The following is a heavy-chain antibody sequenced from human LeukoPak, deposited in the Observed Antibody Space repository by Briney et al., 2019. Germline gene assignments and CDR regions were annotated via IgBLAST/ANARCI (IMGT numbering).Heavy chain of an antibody. CDR1: GGTFSSYA. CDR3: ATDPLGGRRQWLVRGFDY. J-gene: IGHJ4*02. V-gene: IGHV1-69*06. D-gene: IGHD6-19*01. Sequence: SVKVSCKASGGTFSSYAISWVRQAPGQGLEWMGGIIPIFGTANYAQKFQGRVTMTEDTSTDTAYMELSSLRSEETAVYYCATDPLGGRRQWLVRGFDYWGQGTLVTVSS. CDR2: IIPIFGTA.